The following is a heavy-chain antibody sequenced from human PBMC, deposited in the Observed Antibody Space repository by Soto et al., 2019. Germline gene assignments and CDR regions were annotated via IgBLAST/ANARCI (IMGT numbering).Heavy chain of an antibody. Sequence: GGSLRLSCAASGFTFSSYAMHWVRQAPGKGLEWVAVISYDGSNKYYADSVKGRFTISRDNSKNTLYLQMNSLRAEDTAVYYCARDLYKYSSGPDAFDIWGQGTMVTVSS. CDR1: GFTFSSYA. J-gene: IGHJ3*02. CDR3: ARDLYKYSSGPDAFDI. D-gene: IGHD6-19*01. V-gene: IGHV3-30-3*01. CDR2: ISYDGSNK.